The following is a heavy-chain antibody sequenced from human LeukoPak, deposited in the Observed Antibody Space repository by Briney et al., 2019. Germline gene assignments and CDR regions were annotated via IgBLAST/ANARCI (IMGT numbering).Heavy chain of an antibody. CDR3: GRRGYSYDLSC. V-gene: IGHV1-46*01. CDR2: INPSGGST. D-gene: IGHD5-18*01. CDR1: GYSFTSYY. Sequence: ASVKVSCKASGYSFTSYYIHWVRQAPGQGLEWMGIINPSGGSTTYAQRFQGRVTMTRDTSTSTVYMELSSLRSEDTAVYYCGRRGYSYDLSCWGQGTLVTVSS. J-gene: IGHJ4*02.